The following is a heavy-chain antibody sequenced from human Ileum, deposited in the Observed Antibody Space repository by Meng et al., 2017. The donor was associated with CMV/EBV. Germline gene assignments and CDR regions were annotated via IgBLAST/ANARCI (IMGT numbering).Heavy chain of an antibody. CDR2: IYWDDDT. V-gene: IGHV2-5*02. D-gene: IGHD2-2*01. CDR1: GFSPTTVGVG. Sequence: PSEVSGPPLVQPTPTLPLTCTFSGFSPTTVGVGVGWIRQPPGKGLEWVALIYWDDDTRYSPSLKSRLIITKDTSKNQVVLTLTNVDPVDTGTYYCAHGSTRRTQRFDPWGQGILVTVSS. J-gene: IGHJ5*02. CDR3: AHGSTRRTQRFDP.